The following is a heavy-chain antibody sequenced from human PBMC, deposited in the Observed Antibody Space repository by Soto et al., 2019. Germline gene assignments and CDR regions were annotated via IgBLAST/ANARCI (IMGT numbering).Heavy chain of an antibody. J-gene: IGHJ5*02. D-gene: IGHD6-25*01. CDR3: ATVNSNRYFNWFDP. Sequence: PSETLSLTCTVSGGSINTYYWSWIRQPPGKGLELIGHIYYSGSTSYNPSFKSRVTMSVDSSKNQFSLKLSSVTAADTAVYYCATVNSNRYFNWFDPWGQGALVTVS. CDR1: GGSINTYY. CDR2: IYYSGST. V-gene: IGHV4-59*01.